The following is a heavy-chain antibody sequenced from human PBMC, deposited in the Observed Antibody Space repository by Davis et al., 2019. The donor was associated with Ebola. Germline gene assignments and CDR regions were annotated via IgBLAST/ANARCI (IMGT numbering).Heavy chain of an antibody. CDR2: IRTYDGNT. CDR1: GYTFVNYG. J-gene: IGHJ4*02. V-gene: IGHV1-18*04. D-gene: IGHD1-26*01. CDR3: ARGEGAPDF. Sequence: AASVKVSCKASGYTFVNYGITWVRQAPGQGLEWLGWIRTYDGNTNYAQKVQDRVTMTTDTSTTTVFMELTNLRFDDTAMYWCARGEGAPDFWGQGTLVTVSS.